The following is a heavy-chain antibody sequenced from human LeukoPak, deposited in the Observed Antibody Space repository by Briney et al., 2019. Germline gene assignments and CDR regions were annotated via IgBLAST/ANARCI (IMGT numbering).Heavy chain of an antibody. CDR3: ARDSGEWIQQMYYFDY. CDR2: IIPILGIA. J-gene: IGHJ4*02. Sequence: GGSLRLSCAASGFTFSSYAISWVRQAPGQGLEWMGTIIPILGIANYAQKFQGRVTITADKSTSTAYMQLSSLRSEDTAVYYCARDSGEWIQQMYYFDYWGQGTLVTVSS. D-gene: IGHD5-18*01. V-gene: IGHV1-69*04. CDR1: GFTFSSYA.